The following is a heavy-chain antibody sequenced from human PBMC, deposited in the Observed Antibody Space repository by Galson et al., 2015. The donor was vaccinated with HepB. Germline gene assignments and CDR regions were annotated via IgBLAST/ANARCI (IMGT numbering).Heavy chain of an antibody. D-gene: IGHD3-10*01. CDR2: ISSSSSTI. CDR1: GFTFSSYS. V-gene: IGHV3-48*01. CDR3: ARVGLGYAFDI. Sequence: SLRLSCAASGFTFSSYSMNWVRQAPGKGLEWVSYISSSSSTIYYADSVKGRFTISRDNAKNSLYLQMNSLRAEDTAVYYCARVGLGYAFDIWGQGTMVTVSS. J-gene: IGHJ3*02.